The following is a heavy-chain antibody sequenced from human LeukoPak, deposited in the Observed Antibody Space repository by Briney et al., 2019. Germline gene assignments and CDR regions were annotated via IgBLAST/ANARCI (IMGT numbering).Heavy chain of an antibody. CDR3: ARGYDFWSGYYFWYFDY. Sequence: SQTLSLTCTVSGGSISSGSYYWSWIRQPAGKGLEWIGRIYTSGSTNYNPSLKSRVTISVDTSKNQFSLKLSSVTAADTAVYYCARGYDFWSGYYFWYFDYWGQGTLVTVSS. D-gene: IGHD3-3*01. CDR2: IYTSGST. J-gene: IGHJ4*02. CDR1: GGSISSGSYY. V-gene: IGHV4-61*02.